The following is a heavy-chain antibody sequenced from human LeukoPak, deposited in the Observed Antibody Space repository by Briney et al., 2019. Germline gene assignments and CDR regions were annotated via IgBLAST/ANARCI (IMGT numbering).Heavy chain of an antibody. V-gene: IGHV3-21*01. J-gene: IGHJ4*02. Sequence: PGGSLRLSCAASGFTFSSYSMNWVRQAPGKGLEWVSSISDSGNYIYYTASVKGRFTISRDNAKNSLHLQMNSLRAEDTAVYYCARAWGSGSYYPDYWGQGTLVTVSS. CDR3: ARAWGSGSYYPDY. CDR1: GFTFSSYS. CDR2: ISDSGNYI. D-gene: IGHD3-10*01.